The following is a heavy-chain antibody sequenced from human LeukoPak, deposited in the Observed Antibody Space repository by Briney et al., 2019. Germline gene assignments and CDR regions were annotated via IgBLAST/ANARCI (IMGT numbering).Heavy chain of an antibody. CDR1: GFTFSTYA. V-gene: IGHV3-23*01. CDR3: AKERDSSGYFDF. D-gene: IGHD3-22*01. Sequence: GGSLRLSCAASGFTFSTYAMSWVRQAPGKGLEWISSISVGSGGSTNYADSVKGRFTISRDNSKNTLYLQMNSLRAEDTAVFYCAKERDSSGYFDFWGQGSLVTVSS. CDR2: ISVGSGGST. J-gene: IGHJ4*02.